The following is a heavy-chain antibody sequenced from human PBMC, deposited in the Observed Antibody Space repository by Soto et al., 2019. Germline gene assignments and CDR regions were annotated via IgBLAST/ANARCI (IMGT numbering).Heavy chain of an antibody. CDR2: ISSTSTYT. Sequence: GGSLRLSCAASGFNLSDYYMSWIRQAPGTGLEWLSYISSTSTYTNCADSVKGRFTISRDNAKNSLYLQMNSLRAGDTAVYYCATDSKTTTQADYWGQGILVTVSS. CDR3: ATDSKTTTQADY. J-gene: IGHJ4*02. CDR1: GFNLSDYY. D-gene: IGHD4-17*01. V-gene: IGHV3-11*06.